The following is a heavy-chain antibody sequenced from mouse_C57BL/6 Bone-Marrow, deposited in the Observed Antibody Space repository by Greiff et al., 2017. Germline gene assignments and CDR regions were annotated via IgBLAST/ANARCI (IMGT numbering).Heavy chain of an antibody. CDR2: INPNNGGT. CDR1: GYTFTDYY. Sequence: EVQLQQSGPELVKPGASVKISCKASGYTFTDYYMNWVKQSHGKSLEWIGDINPNNGGTSYNQKFKGKATLTVDKSSSTAYMELRSLTSEDSAVYYCAREETVVEYFDVWGTGTTVTVSS. D-gene: IGHD1-1*01. J-gene: IGHJ1*03. V-gene: IGHV1-26*01. CDR3: AREETVVEYFDV.